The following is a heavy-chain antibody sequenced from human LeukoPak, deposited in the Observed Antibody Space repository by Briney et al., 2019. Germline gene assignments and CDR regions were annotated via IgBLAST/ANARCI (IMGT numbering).Heavy chain of an antibody. D-gene: IGHD3-10*01. CDR3: AQPNGSGSYFHYYYYGVDV. Sequence: SGPTLVNPTQTLTLTCTFSGFSLSTSGVGVGWVRQPPGKALEWLALIYWDDDKRYSPSLKSRLTITKDTSKNQVVLTMTNMDPVDTATYYCAQPNGSGSYFHYYYYGVDVWGQGTTVTVSS. V-gene: IGHV2-5*02. J-gene: IGHJ6*02. CDR2: IYWDDDK. CDR1: GFSLSTSGVG.